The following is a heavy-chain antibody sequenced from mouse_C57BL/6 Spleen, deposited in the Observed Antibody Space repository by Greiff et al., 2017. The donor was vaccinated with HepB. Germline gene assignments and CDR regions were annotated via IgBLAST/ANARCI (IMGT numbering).Heavy chain of an antibody. D-gene: IGHD1-1*01. CDR2: IRNKANGYTT. J-gene: IGHJ1*03. V-gene: IGHV7-3*01. CDR1: GFTFTDYY. Sequence: EVKLVESGGGLVQPGGSLSLSCAASGFTFTDYYMSWVRQPPGKALEWLGFIRNKANGYTTEYSASVKGRFTISRDNSQSILYLQMNALRAEDSATYYCARYYGGGYFDVWGTGTTVTVSS. CDR3: ARYYGGGYFDV.